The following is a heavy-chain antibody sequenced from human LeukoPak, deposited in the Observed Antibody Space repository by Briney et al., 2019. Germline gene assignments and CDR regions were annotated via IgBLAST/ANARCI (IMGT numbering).Heavy chain of an antibody. CDR3: ARLSASGSYYPAY. D-gene: IGHD3-10*01. CDR1: GFTFSDHY. V-gene: IGHV3-72*01. J-gene: IGHJ4*02. CDR2: SRNKAKSYTT. Sequence: GGSLRLSCAASGFTFSDHYVDWVRLAQEKGLEWVGRSRNKAKSYTTEYAASVKGRFTTSRDGSEKSMYLQMNSLKTEDTAVYGCARLSASGSYYPAYWGQGALVTVSS.